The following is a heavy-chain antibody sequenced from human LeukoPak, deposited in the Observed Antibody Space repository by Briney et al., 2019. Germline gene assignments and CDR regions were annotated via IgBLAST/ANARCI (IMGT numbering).Heavy chain of an antibody. V-gene: IGHV3-23*01. CDR2: ISGSGGST. J-gene: IGHJ4*02. CDR3: AKDRRDFWAQSGAVEPYYFDY. D-gene: IGHD3-3*01. CDR1: GFTFSSYA. Sequence: PGGSLRLSCAASGFTFSSYAMSWVRQAPGKGLEWVSAISGSGGSTYYADSVKGRFTISRDNSKNTLYLQMNSLRAEDTAVYYCAKDRRDFWAQSGAVEPYYFDYWGQGTLVTVSS.